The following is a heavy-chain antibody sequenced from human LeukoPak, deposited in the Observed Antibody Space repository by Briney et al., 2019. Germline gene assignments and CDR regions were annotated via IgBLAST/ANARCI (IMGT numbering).Heavy chain of an antibody. CDR2: IYPGGSDT. CDR3: ARLGATAENAFDI. Sequence: GESLKISCKGSGSSFTSYWIGWVRPLPGKGLEWMGIIYPGGSDTRYSPSFQGQVTISADKSISTAYLQWSSLKASDTAMYYCARLGATAENAFDIWGQGTMVTVSS. V-gene: IGHV5-51*01. J-gene: IGHJ3*02. D-gene: IGHD5-12*01. CDR1: GSSFTSYW.